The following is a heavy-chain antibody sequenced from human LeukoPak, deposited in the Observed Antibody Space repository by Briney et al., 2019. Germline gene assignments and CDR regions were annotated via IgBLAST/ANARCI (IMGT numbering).Heavy chain of an antibody. J-gene: IGHJ4*02. V-gene: IGHV3-23*01. D-gene: IGHD6-19*01. CDR2: ISGSGGST. CDR3: ARVGIAVASRHPGVDY. Sequence: GGSLRLSCAASGFAFSSYAMSWVRQAPGKGLEWVSAISGSGGSTYYADSVKGRFTISRDNSKNTLYLQMNSLRAEDTAVYYCARVGIAVASRHPGVDYWGQGTLVTVSS. CDR1: GFAFSSYA.